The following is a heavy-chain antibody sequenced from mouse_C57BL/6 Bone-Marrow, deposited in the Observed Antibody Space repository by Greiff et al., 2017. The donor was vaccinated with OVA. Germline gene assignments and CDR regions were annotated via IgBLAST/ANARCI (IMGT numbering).Heavy chain of an antibody. CDR3: ARYYYGSSPYWYFDV. J-gene: IGHJ1*03. D-gene: IGHD1-1*01. V-gene: IGHV1-69*01. CDR1: GYTFTSYW. Sequence: QVQLQQPGAELVMPGASVQLSCKASGYTFTSYWMHWVKQRPGQGLEWIGEIDPSDSYTNYNQKFKGKSTLTVDKSSSTAYMQLSSLTSEDSAVYYCARYYYGSSPYWYFDVWGTGTTVTVSS. CDR2: IDPSDSYT.